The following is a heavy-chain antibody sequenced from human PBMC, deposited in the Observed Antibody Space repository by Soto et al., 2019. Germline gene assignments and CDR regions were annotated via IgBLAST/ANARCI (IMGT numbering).Heavy chain of an antibody. Sequence: QVQLVQSGAEVKKPGASVKVSCKASGYSFITYDINWVRQAPGQGLEWMGWMNPSNGNAGYAQKFQGRTNITKNTSISTAYMELSSLSSNDTAVYFCARRKERSGPHYFVSWGQGTLVTVSS. CDR1: GYSFITYD. D-gene: IGHD1-1*01. V-gene: IGHV1-8*01. J-gene: IGHJ4*02. CDR3: ARRKERSGPHYFVS. CDR2: MNPSNGNA.